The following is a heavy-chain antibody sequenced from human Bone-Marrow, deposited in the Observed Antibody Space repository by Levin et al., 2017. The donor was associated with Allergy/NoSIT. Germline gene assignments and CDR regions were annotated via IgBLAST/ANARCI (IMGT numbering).Heavy chain of an antibody. D-gene: IGHD3-16*01. Sequence: SGPTLVKPPQTLTLTCTFSGFSLSTTGVGVGWIRQPPGKALEWLTVVYWDDDKRYSPSLKSRLTITKGTSKNQVVLTMTNMDPVDTATYYCARSPGEVFDTSAGYFDYWGQGTLVTVSS. CDR3: ARSPGEVFDTSAGYFDY. J-gene: IGHJ4*02. V-gene: IGHV2-5*02. CDR2: VYWDDDK. CDR1: GFSLSTTGVG.